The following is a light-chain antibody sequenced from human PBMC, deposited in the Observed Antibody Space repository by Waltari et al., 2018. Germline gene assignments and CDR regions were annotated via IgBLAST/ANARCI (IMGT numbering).Light chain of an antibody. Sequence: DIVMTQSPDPLAVSLGERATINCKASQNVLYSSNNKNYLAWYQQKPGQAPKLLIYWASTREFGVPDRFSGSGSATDFTLTISSLQAEDVAVYYCQQYYSTPLTFGGGTKVEIK. CDR3: QQYYSTPLT. CDR1: QNVLYSSNNKNY. J-gene: IGKJ4*01. V-gene: IGKV4-1*01. CDR2: WAS.